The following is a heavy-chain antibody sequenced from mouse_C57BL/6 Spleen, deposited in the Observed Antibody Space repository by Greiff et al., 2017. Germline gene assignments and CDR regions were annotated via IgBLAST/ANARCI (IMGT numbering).Heavy chain of an antibody. V-gene: IGHV1-80*01. CDR3: ARSGGRGGYFDY. CDR2: IYPGDGDT. Sequence: VQLQQSGAELVKPGASVKISCKASGYAFSSYWMNWVKQRPGKGLEWIGQIYPGDGDTNYNGKFKGKATLTADKSSSTAYMQLSSLTSEDSAVYFCARSGGRGGYFDYWGQGTTLTVSS. J-gene: IGHJ2*01. D-gene: IGHD3-2*02. CDR1: GYAFSSYW.